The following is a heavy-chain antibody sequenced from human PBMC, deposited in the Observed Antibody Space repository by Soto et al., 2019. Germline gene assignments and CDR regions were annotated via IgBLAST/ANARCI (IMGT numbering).Heavy chain of an antibody. V-gene: IGHV3-64D*06. D-gene: IGHD3-10*01. CDR2: ISSNGGSI. Sequence: GGSLRLSCSASGFAFYGFAMLWVRQAPGKGLKYVAAISSNGGSIYYVDSVKGRFTISRDNSKSTLYLQMSSLRPEDTAVYYCVKGYGSGTYYVEYFDYWGQGT. J-gene: IGHJ4*02. CDR3: VKGYGSGTYYVEYFDY. CDR1: GFAFYGFA.